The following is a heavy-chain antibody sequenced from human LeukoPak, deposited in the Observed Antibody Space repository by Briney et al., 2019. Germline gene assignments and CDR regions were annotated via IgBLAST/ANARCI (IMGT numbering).Heavy chain of an antibody. J-gene: IGHJ4*02. CDR1: GFTFSSYS. Sequence: PGGSLRLSCAASGFTFSSYSMNWVRQAPGKGLEWVSYISSSSSTIYYADSVKGRFTISRDNSKNTLYLQMSSLSAEDTAVYYCAKMNVLTGYYTPNFDFWGQGTLVTVSS. CDR3: AKMNVLTGYYTPNFDF. CDR2: ISSSSSTI. V-gene: IGHV3-48*01. D-gene: IGHD3-9*01.